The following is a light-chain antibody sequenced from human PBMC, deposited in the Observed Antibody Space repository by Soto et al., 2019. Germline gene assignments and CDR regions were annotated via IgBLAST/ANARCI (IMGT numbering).Light chain of an antibody. CDR3: CSYTTSNTRQIV. CDR1: SSDVGGYNY. Sequence: LTQPASVSGSPGQSITISCTGTSSDVGGYNYVSWYQRHPGKAPKLMIYDVSNRPSGVSNRFSGSKSGNTASLTISGLQPEDEADYYCCSYTTSNTRQIVFGTGTKVTVL. J-gene: IGLJ1*01. CDR2: DVS. V-gene: IGLV2-14*03.